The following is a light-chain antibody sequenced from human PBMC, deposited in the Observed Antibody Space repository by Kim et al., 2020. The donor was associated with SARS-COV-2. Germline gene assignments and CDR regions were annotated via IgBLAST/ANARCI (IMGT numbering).Light chain of an antibody. J-gene: IGKJ1*01. CDR1: QSVARN. V-gene: IGKV3-15*01. CDR2: DVS. Sequence: SPGERATLSCRASQSVARNLAWYQQNPGQAPRLLIYDVSIRATGIPDRFSGSGSGTEFTLTISSLQSEDFAVYYCQQYNAWPPWTFGQGTKVDIK. CDR3: QQYNAWPPWT.